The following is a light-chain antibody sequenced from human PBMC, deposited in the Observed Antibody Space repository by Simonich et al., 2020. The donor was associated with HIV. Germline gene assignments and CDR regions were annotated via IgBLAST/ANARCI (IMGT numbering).Light chain of an antibody. Sequence: DIVMTQSPDSLAVSLGERATINCKSSQSVLYSSNNKNYVAWYQQKPGQPPKLLIYWASTRKSGVPDRFSGSGSGTDFTLTISSLQAEDVAVYYCQQYYSTPYTFGQGTKLEIK. CDR2: WAS. CDR1: QSVLYSSNNKNY. CDR3: QQYYSTPYT. V-gene: IGKV4-1*01. J-gene: IGKJ2*01.